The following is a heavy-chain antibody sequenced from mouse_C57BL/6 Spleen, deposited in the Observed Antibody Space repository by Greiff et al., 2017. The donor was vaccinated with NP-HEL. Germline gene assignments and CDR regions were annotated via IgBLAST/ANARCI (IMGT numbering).Heavy chain of an antibody. Sequence: EVQLQQSGAELVRPGASVKLSCTASGFNIKDYYMHWVKQRPEQGLEWIGSIDPEDGDTEYAPKFQGKATLTADTSSNTAYLQLSSLTSEDTAVYYCITWGGWNAMDYWGQGTSVTVSS. CDR1: GFNIKDYY. CDR3: ITWGGWNAMDY. D-gene: IGHD1-1*02. J-gene: IGHJ4*01. V-gene: IGHV14-1*01. CDR2: IDPEDGDT.